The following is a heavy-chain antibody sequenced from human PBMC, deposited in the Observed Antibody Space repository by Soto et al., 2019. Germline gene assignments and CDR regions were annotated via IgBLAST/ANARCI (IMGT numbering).Heavy chain of an antibody. Sequence: EVPLVESGGGLVKPGGSLRLSCAASGFTFNNAWMNWVRQAPGKGLEWVGRSKSKTDAGTTHYAAPVKGRFTISRDDSKNTLYLQMNSLKSEDPAVYYCHVLGSDISGASVAYWGQGTLVTVS. CDR2: SKSKTDAGTT. D-gene: IGHD3-22*01. CDR1: GFTFNNAW. J-gene: IGHJ4*02. CDR3: HVLGSDISGASVAY. V-gene: IGHV3-15*07.